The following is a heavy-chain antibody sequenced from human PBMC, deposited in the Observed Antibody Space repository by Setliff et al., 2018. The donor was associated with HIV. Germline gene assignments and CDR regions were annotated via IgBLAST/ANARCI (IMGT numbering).Heavy chain of an antibody. CDR2: IYPGDSDT. J-gene: IGHJ3*02. V-gene: IGHV5-51*01. CDR1: GYNFATYY. Sequence: PGESLKISCQTSGYNFATYYITWVRQMPGKGLEWMGIIYPGDSDTRYSPSFQGQVTLSADKSISTAYLQWSSLKASDTAMYYCARQGDYHILTGYYSGPHDAFDIWGQGTMVTVSS. CDR3: ARQGDYHILTGYYSGPHDAFDI. D-gene: IGHD3-9*01.